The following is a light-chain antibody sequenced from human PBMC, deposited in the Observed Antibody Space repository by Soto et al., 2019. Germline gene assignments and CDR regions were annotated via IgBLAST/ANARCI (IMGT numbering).Light chain of an antibody. CDR3: AAWDDSLSGPV. J-gene: IGLJ3*02. CDR1: SSNIGSNY. Sequence: QSVLTQPPSASGTPGQRVTISCSGSSSNIGSNYVYWYQQLPGTAPKLLIYRNNQRPSGVPDRFSGSKSGTSASLAISGLRSEDEADYYCAAWDDSLSGPVFGGGPKLTAL. CDR2: RNN. V-gene: IGLV1-47*01.